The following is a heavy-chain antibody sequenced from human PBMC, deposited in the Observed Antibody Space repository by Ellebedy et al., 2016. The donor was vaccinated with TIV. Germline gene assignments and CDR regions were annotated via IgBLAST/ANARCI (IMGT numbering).Heavy chain of an antibody. J-gene: IGHJ4*02. CDR1: GESFSGFY. D-gene: IGHD4-17*01. Sequence: MPSETLSLTCAVYGESFSGFYWSWIRQPPGKGLEWIGELIHGGSTNYNPSLKSRVTMSVDTSKNQFSLKLTSVTAADTAVYYCAREGTTVTHFDYWGQGTLVTVSS. V-gene: IGHV4-34*12. CDR3: AREGTTVTHFDY. CDR2: LIHGGST.